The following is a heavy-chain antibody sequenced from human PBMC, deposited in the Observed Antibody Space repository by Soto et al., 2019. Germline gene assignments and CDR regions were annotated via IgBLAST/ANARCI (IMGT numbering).Heavy chain of an antibody. CDR3: ASWGTTVTTGFVY. V-gene: IGHV3-48*01. J-gene: IGHJ4*02. Sequence: EVQLVESGGGLVQPGGSLRLSCAASGFTFSSYSMNWVRQAPGKGLEWVSYISSSSTIYYADSVKGRFTISRDNAKNSLYLQMNSLRAEDTAVYYCASWGTTVTTGFVYWGQGTLVTVSS. CDR2: ISSSSTI. D-gene: IGHD4-17*01. CDR1: GFTFSSYS.